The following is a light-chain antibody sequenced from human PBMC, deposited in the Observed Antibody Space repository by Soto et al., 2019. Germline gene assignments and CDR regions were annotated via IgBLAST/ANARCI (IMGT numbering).Light chain of an antibody. J-gene: IGLJ1*01. Sequence: VLTQPPSASETPGQTVSISCSGSNSNITSNTVNWYQHLPGTAPKLLIYYNNQRPSGVPDRFSGSKSGTSASLAISGLQSEDESDYYCAAWDDTLKRYVFGTGTKVAVL. CDR1: NSNITSNT. CDR3: AAWDDTLKRYV. CDR2: YNN. V-gene: IGLV1-44*01.